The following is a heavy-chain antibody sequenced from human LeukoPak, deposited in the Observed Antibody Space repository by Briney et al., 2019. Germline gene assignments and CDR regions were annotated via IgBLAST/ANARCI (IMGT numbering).Heavy chain of an antibody. J-gene: IGHJ4*02. CDR1: GGSISSYY. CDR2: IYYSGST. V-gene: IGHV4-59*01. Sequence: SETLSLTCTVSGGSISSYYWSWIRQPPGKGLEWIGYIYYSGSTNYNPSLKSRLTISVDTSKNQLSLKLSSVTGADTAVYDCLRSGHHPPFYYWGQGTLVTVSS. CDR3: LRSGHHPPFYY. D-gene: IGHD3-3*01.